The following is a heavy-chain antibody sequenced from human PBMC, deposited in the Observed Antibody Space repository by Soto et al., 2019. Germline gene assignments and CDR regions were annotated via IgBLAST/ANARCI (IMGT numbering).Heavy chain of an antibody. CDR3: AVRMLNGYYHYYGMDV. CDR1: GLTFSSYS. Sequence: PGGSLRLSCAASGLTFSSYSMKWVRQAPGKGLEWVSSISSSSSYIYYAESLKGRSTISRDNAKSSLYLQMDILRAEDTAVYYCAVRMLNGYYHYYGMDVWGQGTTVTVSS. V-gene: IGHV3-21*01. CDR2: ISSSSSYI. D-gene: IGHD2-8*01. J-gene: IGHJ6*02.